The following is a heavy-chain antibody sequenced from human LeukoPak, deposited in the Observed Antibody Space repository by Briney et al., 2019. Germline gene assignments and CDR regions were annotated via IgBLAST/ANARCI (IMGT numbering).Heavy chain of an antibody. V-gene: IGHV4-59*01. CDR2: IYYSGST. J-gene: IGHJ5*02. CDR1: GGSISSYY. D-gene: IGHD1-1*01. CDR3: ARTGTTGFTWLDP. Sequence: SETLSLXCTVSGGSISSYYWSWSRQPPGKGLEWIGYIYYSGSTNYNPSLKSRVTISVDTSRNHFSLKLCSVTAADTAVYYCARTGTTGFTWLDPWGQGTLVTVSS.